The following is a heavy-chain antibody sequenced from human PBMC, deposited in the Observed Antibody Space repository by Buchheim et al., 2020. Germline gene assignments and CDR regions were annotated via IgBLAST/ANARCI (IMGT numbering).Heavy chain of an antibody. CDR2: ISYDGSNK. V-gene: IGHV3-30-3*01. J-gene: IGHJ6*02. CDR3: AREGDFWSGYYDYYYYGMDV. Sequence: QVQLVESGGGVVQPGRSLRLSCAASGFTFSSYAMHWVRQAPGKGLEWVAVISYDGSNKYYADSVKGRFTISRDNSKNTQYAQMNSLRAEDTAVYYCAREGDFWSGYYDYYYYGMDVWGQGTT. D-gene: IGHD3-3*01. CDR1: GFTFSSYA.